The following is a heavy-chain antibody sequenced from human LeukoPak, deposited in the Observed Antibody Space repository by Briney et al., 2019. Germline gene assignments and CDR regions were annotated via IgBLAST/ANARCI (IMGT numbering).Heavy chain of an antibody. D-gene: IGHD6-13*01. CDR2: ISYSGDTI. CDR1: EFTFSDYY. V-gene: IGHV3-11*01. J-gene: IGHJ4*02. Sequence: PGGSLRLSCAASEFTFSDYYMSWIRQAPGRGLEWVSYISYSGDTIYYADSVKGRFTVSRDNAKNSLYLQMNSLRAEDTAVYYCARLGIITAAGSNDYWGQGTLVTVSS. CDR3: ARLGIITAAGSNDY.